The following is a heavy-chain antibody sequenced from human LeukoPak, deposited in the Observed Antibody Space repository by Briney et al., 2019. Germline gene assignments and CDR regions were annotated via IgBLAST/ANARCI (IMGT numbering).Heavy chain of an antibody. CDR3: ARGLGKGSSDY. Sequence: GGSLRLSCVASGFTLSYSWMIWVRQAPGKGLEWVANINQPGSQKYHVDSVKGRFTISRDNARNSLFLQMNSLTADDTAVHYCARGLGKGSSDYWGQGTLVTVSS. CDR2: INQPGSQK. D-gene: IGHD6-6*01. V-gene: IGHV3-7*03. CDR1: GFTLSYSW. J-gene: IGHJ4*02.